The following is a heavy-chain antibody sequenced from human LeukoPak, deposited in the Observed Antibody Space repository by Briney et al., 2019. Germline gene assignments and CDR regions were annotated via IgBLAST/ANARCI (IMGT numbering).Heavy chain of an antibody. CDR2: AHHSGGT. J-gene: IGHJ4*02. CDR3: ARATASGSGRAYDH. CDR1: GESMIGHY. D-gene: IGHD3-10*01. V-gene: IGHV4-34*01. Sequence: SETLSLTCAVYGESMIGHYWTWIRQPPGKRLEWIGEAHHSGGTNSNPSLKNRVTMSIDMSKNQFSLKLKSVTAADTAVYYCARATASGSGRAYDHWAQGNLVPVSS.